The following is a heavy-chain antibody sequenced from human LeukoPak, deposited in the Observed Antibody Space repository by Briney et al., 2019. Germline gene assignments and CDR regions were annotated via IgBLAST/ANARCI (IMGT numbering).Heavy chain of an antibody. CDR1: GFTFSSYA. Sequence: GGSLRLSCAASGFTFSSYAMHWVRQAPGKGLEWVAVISYDGSNKYYADSVKGRFTISRDNSKNTLYLQMYSLRAEDTAVYYCAREWGGYYYDSSGDWGQGTLVTVSS. J-gene: IGHJ4*02. CDR3: AREWGGYYYDSSGD. V-gene: IGHV3-30-3*01. D-gene: IGHD3-22*01. CDR2: ISYDGSNK.